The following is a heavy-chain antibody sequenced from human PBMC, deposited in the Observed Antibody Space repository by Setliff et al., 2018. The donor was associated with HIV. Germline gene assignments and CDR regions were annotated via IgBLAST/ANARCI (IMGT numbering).Heavy chain of an antibody. J-gene: IGHJ5*02. V-gene: IGHV4-61*02. CDR1: GGSINSGSYF. Sequence: PSETLSLTCTVSGGSINSGSYFWSWIRQSAEKGLEWIGRIYSSGSTNQNPSLKSRVSMSVDTSKSQFSLNLSSVTAADTAVYYCARYTSKVDWFDPWGQGTLVTVSS. CDR3: ARYTSKVDWFDP. D-gene: IGHD2-2*02. CDR2: IYSSGST.